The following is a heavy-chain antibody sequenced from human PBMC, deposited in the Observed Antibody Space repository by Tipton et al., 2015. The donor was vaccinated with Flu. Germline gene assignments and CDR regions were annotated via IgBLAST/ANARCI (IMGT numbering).Heavy chain of an antibody. CDR2: TSHDGNNK. Sequence: SLRLSCAASGFTFSSYGMHWVRQAPGKGLERVAVTSHDGNNKKYADSVKGRFTISRDNSKNTLYLEMNSLRAEDTAVYYCAKDPFRVVVAFGNWLDPWGQGTLVTVSS. CDR3: AKDPFRVVVAFGNWLDP. CDR1: GFTFSSYG. D-gene: IGHD2-15*01. V-gene: IGHV3-30*18. J-gene: IGHJ5*02.